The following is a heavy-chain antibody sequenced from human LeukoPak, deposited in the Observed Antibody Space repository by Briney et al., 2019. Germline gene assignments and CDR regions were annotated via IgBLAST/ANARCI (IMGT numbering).Heavy chain of an antibody. J-gene: IGHJ6*02. Sequence: ASVEVSCKASGGTFSSYAISWVRQAPGQGLEWMGGIIPIFGTANYAQKFQGRVTITADESTSTAYMELSSLRSEDTAVYYCARPYGDYYYYGMDVWGQGTTVTVSS. CDR3: ARPYGDYYYYGMDV. D-gene: IGHD4-17*01. CDR2: IIPIFGTA. V-gene: IGHV1-69*13. CDR1: GGTFSSYA.